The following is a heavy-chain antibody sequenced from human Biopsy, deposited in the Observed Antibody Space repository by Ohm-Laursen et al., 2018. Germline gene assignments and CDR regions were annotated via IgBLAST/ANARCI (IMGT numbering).Heavy chain of an antibody. Sequence: SLRLSCAASGFAFSYYGLHWVRQTPGKGLEWVSHISSGGSTIFHADSVKGRFTISRDNAKGSLYLQMTNLRAEDTAVYYCGRSYGIMAAPVHLWGQGTLVTVSS. CDR1: GFAFSYYG. J-gene: IGHJ4*01. D-gene: IGHD3-16*01. V-gene: IGHV3-11*01. CDR2: ISSGGSTI. CDR3: GRSYGIMAAPVHL.